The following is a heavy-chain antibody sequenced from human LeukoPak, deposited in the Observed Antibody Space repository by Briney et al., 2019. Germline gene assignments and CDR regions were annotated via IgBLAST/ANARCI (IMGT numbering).Heavy chain of an antibody. Sequence: GGSLRLSCAASGFTFSSYDMHWVRQATGKGLEWVSAIGTAGDTYYPGSVKGRFTISRDNSKNTLYLQMNSLRAEDTAVYYCARDPTDYSSSWYYFDYWGQGTLVTVSS. CDR1: GFTFSSYD. J-gene: IGHJ4*02. CDR2: IGTAGDT. CDR3: ARDPTDYSSSWYYFDY. V-gene: IGHV3-13*01. D-gene: IGHD6-13*01.